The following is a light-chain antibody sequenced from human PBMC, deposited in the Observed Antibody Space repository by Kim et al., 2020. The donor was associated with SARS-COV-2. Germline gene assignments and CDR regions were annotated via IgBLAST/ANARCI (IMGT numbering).Light chain of an antibody. V-gene: IGKV1-39*01. Sequence: DIQMTQSPSSLSASVGDRVTITCRASQSISSYLNWYQQKPGKAPKLLIYAASSLQSGVPSRFSGSGSGTDFTLTISSRQPEDFATYYCQQSYSTLWTFGQGTKLEI. J-gene: IGKJ1*01. CDR1: QSISSY. CDR2: AAS. CDR3: QQSYSTLWT.